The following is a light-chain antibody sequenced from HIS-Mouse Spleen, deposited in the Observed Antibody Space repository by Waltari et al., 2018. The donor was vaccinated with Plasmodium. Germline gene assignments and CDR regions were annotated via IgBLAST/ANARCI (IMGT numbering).Light chain of an antibody. CDR1: SIDVGSYNL. Sequence: QSALTQPASVSGSPGQSITISCTGTSIDVGSYNLVSWYQQHPGKAPKLMIYEGSTRPSGVSNRFSGSKSGNTASLTISGLQAEDEADYYCCSYAGSSYVFGTGTKVTVL. V-gene: IGLV2-23*01. CDR3: CSYAGSSYV. CDR2: EGS. J-gene: IGLJ1*01.